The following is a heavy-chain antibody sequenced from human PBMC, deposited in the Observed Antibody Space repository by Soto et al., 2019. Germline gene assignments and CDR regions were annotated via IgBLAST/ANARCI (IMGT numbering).Heavy chain of an antibody. D-gene: IGHD4-17*01. V-gene: IGHV5-51*01. CDR1: GYTFTTYW. J-gene: IGHJ3*02. CDR3: ARGGYGGNSKDSFYI. CDR2: IYPGDSDT. Sequence: GGSLKISCKGSGYTFTTYWIGWVRQMPGKGLEWMGIIYPGDSDTIYSPSFQGQVTISADKSIRTAHLQWSSLKASDTAMYYCARGGYGGNSKDSFYIWGPGTMVTVSS.